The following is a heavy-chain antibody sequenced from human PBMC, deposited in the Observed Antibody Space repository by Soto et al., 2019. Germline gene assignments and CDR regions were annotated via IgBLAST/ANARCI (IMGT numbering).Heavy chain of an antibody. D-gene: IGHD3-16*01. CDR3: ARDQRGSERDY. Sequence: QVQLVESGGGVVQPGRSLRLSCAASGFTFSSYGMHWVRQAPGKGLEWVAVIWYDGSNKYYADSVKGRFTISSDNSKNPLYLQMNSMRAADTAVYYCARDQRGSERDYWGQGTLVTVSS. CDR1: GFTFSSYG. J-gene: IGHJ4*02. CDR2: IWYDGSNK. V-gene: IGHV3-33*01.